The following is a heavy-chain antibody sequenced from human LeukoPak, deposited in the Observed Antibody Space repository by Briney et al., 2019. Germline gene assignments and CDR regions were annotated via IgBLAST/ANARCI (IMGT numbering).Heavy chain of an antibody. V-gene: IGHV4-34*01. CDR2: INHSGST. CDR3: ARAVTVMPFDY. D-gene: IGHD3-16*01. J-gene: IGHJ4*02. Sequence: SETLSLTCAVYGGSFSGYYWSWLRQPPGKGLEWIGEINHSGSTNYNPSLKSRVTISVDTSKNQFSLKLSSVTAADTAVYYCARAVTVMPFDYWGQGTLVTVSS. CDR1: GGSFSGYY.